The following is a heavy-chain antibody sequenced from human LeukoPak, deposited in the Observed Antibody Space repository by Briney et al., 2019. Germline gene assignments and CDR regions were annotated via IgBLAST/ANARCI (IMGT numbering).Heavy chain of an antibody. CDR2: INHSGST. D-gene: IGHD5-24*01. Sequence: SETLSLTCAVYGGSFSGYYWSWIRQPPGKGLEWIGEINHSGSTYYNPSLKSRVTISVDTSKNQFSLKLSSVTAADTAVYYCASERRDGYIDYWGQGTLVTVSS. CDR3: ASERRDGYIDY. CDR1: GGSFSGYY. J-gene: IGHJ4*02. V-gene: IGHV4-34*01.